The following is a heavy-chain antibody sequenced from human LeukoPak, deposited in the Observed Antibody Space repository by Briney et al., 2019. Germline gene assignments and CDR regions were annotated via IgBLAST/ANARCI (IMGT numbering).Heavy chain of an antibody. CDR1: GFTFSSYW. Sequence: GGSLRLSCAASGFTFSSYWIHWVRQAPGKGLVWVSHIKIDGSSTSYADSVKGRFTISRDNAENTLYLQMTSLRAEDTAVYYCARDRDYTQDYWGQGTLVTVSS. CDR3: ARDRDYTQDY. CDR2: IKIDGSST. D-gene: IGHD4-11*01. J-gene: IGHJ4*02. V-gene: IGHV3-74*01.